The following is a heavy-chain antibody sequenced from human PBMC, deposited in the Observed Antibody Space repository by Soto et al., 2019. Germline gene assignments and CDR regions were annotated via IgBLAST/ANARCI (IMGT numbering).Heavy chain of an antibody. CDR3: VKADSGPPSYGMDV. V-gene: IGHV3-9*01. CDR2: ISWNSDKK. J-gene: IGHJ6*02. Sequence: SLRVSCASSVFTFDDYAMHWVRQVPGKGLELVSGISWNSDKKAYADSVKGRFTISRDNAKNSLYLQMNSLRPEDTALYYCVKADSGPPSYGMDVWGRGTTVTVSS. D-gene: IGHD6-25*01. CDR1: VFTFDDYA.